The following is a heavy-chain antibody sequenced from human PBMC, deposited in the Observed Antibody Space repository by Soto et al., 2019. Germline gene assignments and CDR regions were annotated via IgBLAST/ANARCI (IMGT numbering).Heavy chain of an antibody. CDR3: ARGDSTDCSNGVCSFFYNHDMDV. V-gene: IGHV1-2*04. D-gene: IGHD2-8*01. CDR2: INPKSGGT. Sequence: ASVKVSCKASGYSFTDYHIRWVRRAPGQGLEWLGRINPKSGGTSTAQKFQGWVTMTTDTSISTASMEPTRLTSDDTAIYYCARGDSTDCSNGVCSFFYNHDMDVWGQGTTVTVSS. J-gene: IGHJ6*02. CDR1: GYSFTDYH.